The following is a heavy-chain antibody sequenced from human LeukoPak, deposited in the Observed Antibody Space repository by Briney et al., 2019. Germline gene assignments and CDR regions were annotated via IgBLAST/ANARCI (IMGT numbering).Heavy chain of an antibody. CDR2: IKQDGSEK. V-gene: IGHV3-7*01. D-gene: IGHD3-10*01. Sequence: GGSLRLSCAASGFTFSSYWMSWVRQAPGKGLEWVANIKQDGSEKYYVDSVKGRFTISRDNAKNSLYLQMNSLRAEDTAVYYCARDPSTLGELSAHFDYWGQGTLATVSS. J-gene: IGHJ4*02. CDR1: GFTFSSYW. CDR3: ARDPSTLGELSAHFDY.